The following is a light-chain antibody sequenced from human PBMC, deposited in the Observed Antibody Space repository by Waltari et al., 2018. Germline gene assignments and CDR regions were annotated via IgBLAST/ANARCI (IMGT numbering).Light chain of an antibody. CDR3: TSYISGTTLVI. V-gene: IGLV2-14*01. J-gene: IGLJ2*01. Sequence: QSALTQPASVSGSPGQSITISCTGISSDLNGYNYVSWYQKYPGKAPKLIIYEVSNRPQGVSKRFSGSKSGNTASLSISGLQAEDEADYYCTSYISGTTLVIFGGGTKLTVL. CDR1: SSDLNGYNY. CDR2: EVS.